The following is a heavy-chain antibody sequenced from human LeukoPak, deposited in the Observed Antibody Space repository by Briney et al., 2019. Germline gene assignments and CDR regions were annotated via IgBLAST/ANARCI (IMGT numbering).Heavy chain of an antibody. Sequence: SETLSLTCAVSGDSISSRNWWSWVRQPPGKGLDWIGEISHGGSTKYNPSLKNRVTKSKDNFKNEFSLRLNSVTAADTAVYFCTRSGGWWSLDYWGQGALVTVSS. CDR3: TRSGGWWSLDY. D-gene: IGHD2-8*02. CDR1: GDSISSRNW. V-gene: IGHV4-4*02. CDR2: ISHGGST. J-gene: IGHJ4*02.